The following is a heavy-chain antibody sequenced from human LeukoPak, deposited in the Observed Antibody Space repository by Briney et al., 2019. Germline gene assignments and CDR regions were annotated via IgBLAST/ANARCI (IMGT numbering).Heavy chain of an antibody. CDR1: GFTFSSYS. J-gene: IGHJ4*02. V-gene: IGHV3-21*04. Sequence: GGSLRLSCAASGFTFSSYSMNWVRQAPGKGLEWVSSISSSSSYIYYADSVKGRFTISRDNAKNSLYLQMNSLRAEDTAIYYCARVQYSSSSFDYWGQGTLVTVSS. CDR3: ARVQYSSSSFDY. D-gene: IGHD6-6*01. CDR2: ISSSSSYI.